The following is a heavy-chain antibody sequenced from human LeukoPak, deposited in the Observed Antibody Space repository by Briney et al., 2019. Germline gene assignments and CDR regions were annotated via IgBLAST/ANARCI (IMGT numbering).Heavy chain of an antibody. CDR1: GFTFSSYG. V-gene: IGHV3-33*06. J-gene: IGHJ4*02. Sequence: PGRSLRLSCAASGFTFSSYGMHWVRQAPGKGLEWVAVIWYDGSDKYYADSAKGRFTISRDNSRNTLYVQMNSLRAEDTAVYYCAKDQTAFGIAAAGSLIGYWGQGTLVTVSS. D-gene: IGHD6-13*01. CDR3: AKDQTAFGIAAAGSLIGY. CDR2: IWYDGSDK.